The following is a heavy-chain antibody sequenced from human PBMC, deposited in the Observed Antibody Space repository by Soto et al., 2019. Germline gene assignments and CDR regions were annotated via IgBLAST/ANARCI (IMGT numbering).Heavy chain of an antibody. CDR3: AKDLWQLVHLSPFDI. D-gene: IGHD6-6*01. J-gene: IGHJ3*02. CDR1: GFTFSRSG. V-gene: IGHV3-30*18. Sequence: AGGSLRLSCAASGFTFSRSGMHWVRQAPGKGLEWVAVISYDGSNKYYGDSVKGRFTISRDNSKNTLYLQMNSLRAEDTAVYYCAKDLWQLVHLSPFDIWGQGTMVTVSS. CDR2: ISYDGSNK.